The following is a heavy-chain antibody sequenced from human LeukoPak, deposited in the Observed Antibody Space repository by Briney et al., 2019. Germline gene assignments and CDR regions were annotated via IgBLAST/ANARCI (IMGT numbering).Heavy chain of an antibody. CDR1: GFTFSSYA. D-gene: IGHD6-19*01. V-gene: IGHV3-23*01. CDR2: ISGSGGST. Sequence: GGSLRLSCAASGFTFSSYAMSWVRQAPGKGLEWVSAISGSGGSTYYADSVKGRFTISRDNSKNTLYLQMNSLRAEDTAVYYCAKIDSSGWQGPSDYWGQGTLVTVSS. J-gene: IGHJ4*02. CDR3: AKIDSSGWQGPSDY.